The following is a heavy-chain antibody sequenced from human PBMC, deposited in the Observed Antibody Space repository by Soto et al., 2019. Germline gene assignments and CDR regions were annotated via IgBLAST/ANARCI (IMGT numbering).Heavy chain of an antibody. CDR3: ARDVLDYYDSSGSRIFDY. J-gene: IGHJ4*02. Sequence: TLALTCTVSGGSISSGGYYWIWIRQHPGKGLEWIGYIYYSGSTYYNPSLKSRVTISVDTSKNQFSLKLSSVTAADTAVYYCARDVLDYYDSSGSRIFDYWGQGTLVTVSS. CDR2: IYYSGST. V-gene: IGHV4-31*03. D-gene: IGHD3-22*01. CDR1: GGSISSGGYY.